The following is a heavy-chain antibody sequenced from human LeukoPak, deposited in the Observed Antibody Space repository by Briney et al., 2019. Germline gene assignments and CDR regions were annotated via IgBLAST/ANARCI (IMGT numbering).Heavy chain of an antibody. CDR2: IYYSGST. J-gene: IGHJ6*03. CDR1: GGSISSSSYY. V-gene: IGHV4-39*07. D-gene: IGHD6-13*01. CDR3: ARSSSWYEAYYYYMDV. Sequence: PSETLSLTCTVSGGSISSSSYYWGWIRQPPGKGLEWIGSIYYSGSTNYNPSLKSRVTISVDTSKNQFSLKLSSVTAADTAVYYCARSSSWYEAYYYYMDVWGKGTTVTVSS.